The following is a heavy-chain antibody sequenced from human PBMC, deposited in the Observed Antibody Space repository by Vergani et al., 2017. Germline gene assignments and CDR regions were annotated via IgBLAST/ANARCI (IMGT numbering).Heavy chain of an antibody. Sequence: EVQLVESGGGLVQPGRSLRLSCAASGFTFDDYAMHWVRQAPGKGLEWVSGISWNSGSIAYADSVKGRFTIYRDNAKNSLYLQMNSLRAEDTALYYCAKDGAAGAAHYYYYMDVWGKGTTVTVSS. V-gene: IGHV3-9*01. D-gene: IGHD6-13*01. CDR3: AKDGAAGAAHYYYYMDV. CDR2: ISWNSGSI. J-gene: IGHJ6*03. CDR1: GFTFDDYA.